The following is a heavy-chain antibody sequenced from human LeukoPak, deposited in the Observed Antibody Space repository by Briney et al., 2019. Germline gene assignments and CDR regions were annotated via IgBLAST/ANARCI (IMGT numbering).Heavy chain of an antibody. D-gene: IGHD3-10*01. J-gene: IGHJ4*02. CDR3: ARDRGSGLDY. V-gene: IGHV3-74*01. Sequence: GGSLRLSCAASGFTFSNYWMHWVRQDPGKGLVWVSFINPDGSTTNYADSVKGRFTISRDNAKNALYLQMNSLRAEDTAVYYCARDRGSGLDYWGQGTLVTVSS. CDR2: INPDGSTT. CDR1: GFTFSNYW.